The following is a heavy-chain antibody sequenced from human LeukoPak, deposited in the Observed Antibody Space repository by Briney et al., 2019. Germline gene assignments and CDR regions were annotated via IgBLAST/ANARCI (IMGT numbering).Heavy chain of an antibody. CDR2: INHSGST. CDR1: GGSFSGYY. D-gene: IGHD3-3*01. J-gene: IGHJ4*02. V-gene: IGHV4-34*01. CDR3: ARGFWSGYSFDY. Sequence: SETLSLTCDVYGGSFSGYYWSWIRQPPGKGLEWIGEINHSGSTNYNPSLKSRVTISVDTSKNQFSLKLSSVTAADTAVYYCARGFWSGYSFDYWGQGTLVTVSP.